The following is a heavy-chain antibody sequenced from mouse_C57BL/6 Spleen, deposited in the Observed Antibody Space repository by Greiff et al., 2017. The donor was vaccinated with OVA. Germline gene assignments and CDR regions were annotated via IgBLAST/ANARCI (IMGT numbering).Heavy chain of an antibody. D-gene: IGHD1-1*01. CDR3: ARIYYYGSIYAMDY. V-gene: IGHV1-39*01. Sequence: EVQLQQSGPELVKPGASVKISCKASGYSFTDYNMNWVKQSNGKSLEWIGVINPNYGTTSYNQKFKGKATLTVDQSSSTAYMQLNSLTSEDSAFYYGARIYYYGSIYAMDYWGQGTSVTVSS. CDR1: GYSFTDYN. J-gene: IGHJ4*01. CDR2: INPNYGTT.